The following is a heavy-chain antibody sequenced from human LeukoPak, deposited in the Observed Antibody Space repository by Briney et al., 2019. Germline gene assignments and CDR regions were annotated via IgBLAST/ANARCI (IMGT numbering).Heavy chain of an antibody. CDR1: GFTFSSYA. CDR3: AKLHNLNCDY. J-gene: IGHJ4*02. Sequence: GGSLRLSCAASGFTFSSYAMSCVRQAPGKGLEWVSTISGSGGSTYYADSVKGRFTISRDSSKNTLYLQMNNLRPEDTAVYYCAKLHNLNCDYWGLGTLVTVSS. V-gene: IGHV3-23*01. CDR2: ISGSGGST. D-gene: IGHD1-14*01.